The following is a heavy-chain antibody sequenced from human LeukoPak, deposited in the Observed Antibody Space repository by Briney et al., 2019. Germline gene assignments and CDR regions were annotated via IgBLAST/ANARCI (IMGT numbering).Heavy chain of an antibody. Sequence: GGSLRLSCAASGFTFSSHAMTWVRQAPGKGLEWVSTFSGSGGSTDYADSVKGRFTISRDNSKNTLFLQMNSLRPDDTAVYYCAKRGHYSINWYHYFDYWGQGTLVTVSS. D-gene: IGHD6-13*01. V-gene: IGHV3-23*01. CDR2: FSGSGGST. CDR3: AKRGHYSINWYHYFDY. CDR1: GFTFSSHA. J-gene: IGHJ4*02.